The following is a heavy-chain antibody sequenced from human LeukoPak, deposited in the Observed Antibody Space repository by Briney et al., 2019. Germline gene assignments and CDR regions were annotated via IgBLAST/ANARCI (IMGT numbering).Heavy chain of an antibody. D-gene: IGHD4-17*01. CDR1: GDSVSSNSAA. CDR3: ARALMTRVTTFVWDNWFDP. CDR2: TYYRSKWYN. J-gene: IGHJ5*02. V-gene: IGHV6-1*01. Sequence: SRTLSLTCAISGDSVSSNSAAWNWIRQSPSRGLECLVRTYYRSKWYNDYAVSVKSRVTINPDTSKNQFSMQLNSVTPEDTAVYYCARALMTRVTTFVWDNWFDPWGQGTLVTVSS.